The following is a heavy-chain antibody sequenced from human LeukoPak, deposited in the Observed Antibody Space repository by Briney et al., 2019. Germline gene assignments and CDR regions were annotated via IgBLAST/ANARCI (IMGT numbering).Heavy chain of an antibody. Sequence: GSLRLSCAASGFTFSSYEMNRVRQAPGKGLEWVSYISSSGSTIYYADSVKGRFTISRDNAKNSLYLQMNSPRAEDTAVYYCAELGITMIGGVWGKGTTVTISS. CDR3: AELGITMIGGV. J-gene: IGHJ6*04. D-gene: IGHD3-10*02. CDR2: ISSSGSTI. CDR1: GFTFSSYE. V-gene: IGHV3-48*03.